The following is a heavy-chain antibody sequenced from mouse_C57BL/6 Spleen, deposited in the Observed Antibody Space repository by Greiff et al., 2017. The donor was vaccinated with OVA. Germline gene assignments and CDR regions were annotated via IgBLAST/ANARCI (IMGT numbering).Heavy chain of an antibody. CDR3: ARHYSNDGYFDY. CDR1: GYTFTTYP. J-gene: IGHJ2*01. Sequence: QVQLQQSGAELVKPGASVKMSCKASGYTFTTYPIAWMQQNHGKSLEWIGNFHTYTDDTKYTEKLKGKATLTIENSSNTVYLELSRVTSDESAVYYCARHYSNDGYFDYWGQGTTLTVSS. D-gene: IGHD2-12*01. V-gene: IGHV1-47*01. CDR2: FHTYTDDT.